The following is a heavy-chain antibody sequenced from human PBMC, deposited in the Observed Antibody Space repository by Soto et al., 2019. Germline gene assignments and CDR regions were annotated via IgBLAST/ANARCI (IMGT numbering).Heavy chain of an antibody. J-gene: IGHJ3*02. CDR2: IYSSGST. D-gene: IGHD6-13*01. CDR3: ARVGETSSNDAFDI. CDR1: GGSISSYY. V-gene: IGHV4-59*01. Sequence: PSETLSLTCTVSGGSISSYYWSWLRQPPGKGLEWTGYIYSSGSTNYNPSLKSRVTISIDTSKSQVSLKQTSVTAADTAVYYCARVGETSSNDAFDIWGQGAMVTVSS.